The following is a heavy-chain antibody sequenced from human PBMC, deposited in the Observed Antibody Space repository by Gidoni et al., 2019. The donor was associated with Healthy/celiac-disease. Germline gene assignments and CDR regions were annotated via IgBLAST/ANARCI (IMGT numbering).Heavy chain of an antibody. CDR3: ANLWFGVVKAGY. CDR2: ISGSGGST. CDR1: GFTFSSYA. J-gene: IGHJ4*02. D-gene: IGHD3-10*01. Sequence: EVQLVESGGGLVQPGGSLSLYCAAAGFTFSSYAMGWVRQAPGKGLEWVSAISGSGGSTYYADAVKGRFTISRDNSKNTLYLQMNSLRAEDTAVYYCANLWFGVVKAGYWGQGTLVTVSS. V-gene: IGHV3-23*04.